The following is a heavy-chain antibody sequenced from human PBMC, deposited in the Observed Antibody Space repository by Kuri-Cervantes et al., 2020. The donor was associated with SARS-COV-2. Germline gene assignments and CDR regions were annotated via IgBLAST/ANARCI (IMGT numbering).Heavy chain of an antibody. Sequence: GGSLRLSCAASGFTFSSYAMHWVRQAPGKGLEWVAVISYDGSNKYYADSVKGRFTISRDNSKNTLYLQMNSLRAEDTAVYYCARDPIRGYCSSTSCLPRGVWFDPWGQGTLVTVSS. CDR3: ARDPIRGYCSSTSCLPRGVWFDP. V-gene: IGHV3-30-3*01. J-gene: IGHJ5*02. CDR1: GFTFSSYA. D-gene: IGHD2-2*01. CDR2: ISYDGSNK.